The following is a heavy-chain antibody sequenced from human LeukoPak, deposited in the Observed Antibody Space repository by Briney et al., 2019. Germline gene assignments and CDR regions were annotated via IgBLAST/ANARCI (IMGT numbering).Heavy chain of an antibody. Sequence: SETLSLTCTVSGVSISSYFWSWIRQPPGKGLEWIGYIYNSGSISSNPSLKSRVTVSVDTSKNQLSLKLSSVTAADTAVYYCARGPHGSYYVFDYWGQGTLVTVSS. CDR1: GVSISSYF. CDR3: ARGPHGSYYVFDY. CDR2: IYNSGSI. J-gene: IGHJ4*02. D-gene: IGHD1-26*01. V-gene: IGHV4-59*01.